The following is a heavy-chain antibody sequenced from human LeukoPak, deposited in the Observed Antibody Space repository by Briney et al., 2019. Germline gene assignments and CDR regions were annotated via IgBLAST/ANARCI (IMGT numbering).Heavy chain of an antibody. CDR2: ISYAGSNK. CDR3: AKESPYYDYVWGSYRPTHFDY. D-gene: IGHD3-16*02. CDR1: GFTFRSYG. Sequence: PGGSLRLSCAASGFTFRSYGMHWVRQAPGKGLEWVAVISYAGSNKYYADSVKGRFTISRDNSKNTLYLQMNSLRAEDTAVYYCAKESPYYDYVWGSYRPTHFDYWGQGTLVTVSS. V-gene: IGHV3-30*18. J-gene: IGHJ4*02.